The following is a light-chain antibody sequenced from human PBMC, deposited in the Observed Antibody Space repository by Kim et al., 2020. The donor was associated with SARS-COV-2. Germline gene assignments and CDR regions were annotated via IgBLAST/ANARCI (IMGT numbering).Light chain of an antibody. CDR3: LAWDSSLTAWV. J-gene: IGLJ3*02. CDR1: NNNVGNEG. V-gene: IGLV10-54*01. Sequence: ELTQPPSVSKGLRQTATLTCTGNNNNVGNEGAAWLQQHQGHPPKLLSYRNNNRPSGISERLSASRSGNTASLTITGLQPEDEADYYCLAWDSSLTAWV. CDR2: RNN.